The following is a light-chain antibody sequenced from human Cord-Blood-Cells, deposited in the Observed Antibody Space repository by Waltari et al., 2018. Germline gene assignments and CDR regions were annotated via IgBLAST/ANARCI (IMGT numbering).Light chain of an antibody. V-gene: IGLV2-14*01. CDR3: SSYTSSSTLVV. J-gene: IGLJ2*01. Sequence: QQHPGKAPNLMIYEVSNRPSGVSNRFSGSKSGNTPSLTISGLQAEDEADYYCSSYTSSSTLVVFGGGTKLTVL. CDR2: EVS.